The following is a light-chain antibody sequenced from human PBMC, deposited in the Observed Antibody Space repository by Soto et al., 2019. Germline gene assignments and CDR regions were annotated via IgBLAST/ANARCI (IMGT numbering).Light chain of an antibody. CDR1: QSISSK. Sequence: EIVMTQSPANRSVSPGERATLSWRASQSISSKLVWYQQKPGQAPRLLIYDTSNRATGIPARFSGSGSGTEFTLTISSLQSEDFAVYYCQQYKNWPLWTFGQGTKVDIK. J-gene: IGKJ1*01. V-gene: IGKV3D-15*01. CDR3: QQYKNWPLWT. CDR2: DTS.